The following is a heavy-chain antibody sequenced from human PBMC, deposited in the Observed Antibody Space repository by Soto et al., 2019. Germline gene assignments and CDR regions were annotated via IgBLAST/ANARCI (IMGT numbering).Heavy chain of an antibody. D-gene: IGHD3-16*02. V-gene: IGHV3-23*01. CDR1: GFTFSSYA. CDR2: ISGSGGST. CDR3: AKEMNYDYIWGSYRYERYYFDY. Sequence: QPGGSLRLSCAASGFTFSSYAMSWVRQAPGKGLEWVSAISGSGGSTYYADSVKGRFTISRDNSKNTLYLQMNSLRAEDTAVYYCAKEMNYDYIWGSYRYERYYFDYWGQGTLVTVSS. J-gene: IGHJ4*02.